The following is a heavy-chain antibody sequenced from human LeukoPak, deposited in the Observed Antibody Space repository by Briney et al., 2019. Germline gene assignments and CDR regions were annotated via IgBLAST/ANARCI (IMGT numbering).Heavy chain of an antibody. CDR3: ARDLRAAAGTYYGMDV. J-gene: IGHJ6*02. V-gene: IGHV3-23*01. D-gene: IGHD6-13*01. Sequence: GGSLRLSCAASGFTFSSYAMSWVRQAPGKGLEWVSAISGSGGSTYYADSVKGRFTIFRDNSKNTLYLQMNSLRAEDTAVYYCARDLRAAAGTYYGMDVWGQGTTVTVSS. CDR1: GFTFSSYA. CDR2: ISGSGGST.